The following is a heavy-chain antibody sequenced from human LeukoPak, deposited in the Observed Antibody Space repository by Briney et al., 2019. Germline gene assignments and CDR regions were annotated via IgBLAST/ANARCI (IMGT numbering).Heavy chain of an antibody. CDR1: GGSFSGYY. D-gene: IGHD3-22*01. Sequence: KPSETLSLTCAVYGGSFSGYYWSWIRQPPGKGLEWIGEINHSGSTNYNPSLKSRVTISVDTSKNQFSLKLSSVTAADTAVYYCARAAYYYDSSGYYYDPNYFDYWGQGTLVTVSS. CDR2: INHSGST. J-gene: IGHJ4*02. V-gene: IGHV4-34*01. CDR3: ARAAYYYDSSGYYYDPNYFDY.